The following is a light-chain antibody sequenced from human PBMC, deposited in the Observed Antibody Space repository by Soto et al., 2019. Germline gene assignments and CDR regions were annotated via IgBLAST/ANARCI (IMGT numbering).Light chain of an antibody. CDR1: SSNIGSNT. CDR2: RNN. V-gene: IGLV1-44*01. Sequence: QAVVTQPTSASGTPGQRVTISCSGSSSNIGSNTVNWYQQLPGTAPKPLIYRNNQRPSGVPDRFSGSKSGTSASLAISGLQSEDEADYYCAAWDDSLNGVVFGGGTKVTVL. CDR3: AAWDDSLNGVV. J-gene: IGLJ2*01.